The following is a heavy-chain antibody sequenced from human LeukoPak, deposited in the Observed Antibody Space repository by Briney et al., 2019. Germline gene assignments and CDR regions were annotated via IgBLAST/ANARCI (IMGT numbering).Heavy chain of an antibody. Sequence: RAGGSLRLSCAVSGFTLSDWYMSWIRQAPGEGLEWVSFISSSGNTIYYADSVKGRFTISRDHANNSLFLQMNSLRAEDTAVYYCARDRQVPAVVDYWGQGTLVAVSP. CDR2: ISSSGNTI. J-gene: IGHJ4*02. CDR1: GFTLSDWY. V-gene: IGHV3-11*01. CDR3: ARDRQVPAVVDY. D-gene: IGHD2-2*01.